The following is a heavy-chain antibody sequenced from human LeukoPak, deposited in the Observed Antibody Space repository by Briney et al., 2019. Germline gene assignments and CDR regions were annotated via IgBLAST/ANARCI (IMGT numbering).Heavy chain of an antibody. CDR3: ARVPAGVAAAIDY. D-gene: IGHD2-15*01. CDR2: INPDSGGA. J-gene: IGHJ4*02. V-gene: IGHV1-2*02. CDR1: GDTFTGYY. Sequence: GASVKVSCKASGDTFTGYYMHWVRQAPGQGLEWMGWINPDSGGAEYAQKFQGRVTMTRDTSITTAYLELSRLRSEDTAVYYCARVPAGVAAAIDYWGQGTLVTVSS.